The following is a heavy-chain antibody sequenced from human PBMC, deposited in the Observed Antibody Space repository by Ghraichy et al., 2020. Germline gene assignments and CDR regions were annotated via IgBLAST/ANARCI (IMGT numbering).Heavy chain of an antibody. CDR3: ARLLRTSGWGLAY. CDR1: GGSVTTYF. D-gene: IGHD6-19*01. V-gene: IGHV4-4*09. Sequence: SLTCTVSGGSVTTYFWNWIRQTPGKGLEWIGYTSVSGITNYNPSLKSRVTISIDTSKNQLSLKLTSVIAADTAVYYCARLLRTSGWGLAYWGQGMLVTVSS. CDR2: TSVSGIT. J-gene: IGHJ4*02.